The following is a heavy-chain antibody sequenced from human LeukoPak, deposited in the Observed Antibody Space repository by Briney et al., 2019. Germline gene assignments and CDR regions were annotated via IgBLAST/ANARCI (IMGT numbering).Heavy chain of an antibody. CDR2: IKSKTDGGTT. D-gene: IGHD6-6*01. J-gene: IGHJ4*02. Sequence: GGSLRLSCAVSGFTFSNAWMSWARQAPGKGLEWVGRIKSKTDGGTTDYAAPVKGRFTISRDDSKNTLYLQINSLKTEDTAVYYCTTDLGRSRIAPRFYYWGQGTLVTVSS. CDR3: TTDLGRSRIAPRFYY. CDR1: GFTFSNAW. V-gene: IGHV3-15*01.